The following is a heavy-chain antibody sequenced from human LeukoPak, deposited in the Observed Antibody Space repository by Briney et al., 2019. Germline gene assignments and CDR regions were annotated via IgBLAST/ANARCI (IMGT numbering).Heavy chain of an antibody. CDR2: IWYDGSKK. Sequence: GGSLRLSCAASGFTFSGYGMHWVRQAPGKGLQWVAVIWYDGSKKYYADSVKGRFTISRDNAKNSLYLQMNSLRAEDTAVYYCARGGGYCSSTSCFLGNWFDPWGQGTLVTVSS. J-gene: IGHJ5*02. CDR1: GFTFSGYG. V-gene: IGHV3-33*01. CDR3: ARGGGYCSSTSCFLGNWFDP. D-gene: IGHD2-2*01.